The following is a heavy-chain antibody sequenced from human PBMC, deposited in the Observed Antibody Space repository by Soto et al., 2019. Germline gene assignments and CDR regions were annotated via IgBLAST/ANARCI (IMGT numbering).Heavy chain of an antibody. Sequence: QVQLQQWGAGLLKPSETLSLTCAVYGGSFSGYYWSWIRQPPGKGLEWIGEINHSGSTNYNPSIKSRFPIAVDTSKHQFSLKLRSVTAADTAVYYCARGLGSGYSYGEAYDYWGQGTLVTVSS. CDR1: GGSFSGYY. D-gene: IGHD3-22*01. J-gene: IGHJ4*02. CDR3: ARGLGSGYSYGEAYDY. V-gene: IGHV4-34*01. CDR2: INHSGST.